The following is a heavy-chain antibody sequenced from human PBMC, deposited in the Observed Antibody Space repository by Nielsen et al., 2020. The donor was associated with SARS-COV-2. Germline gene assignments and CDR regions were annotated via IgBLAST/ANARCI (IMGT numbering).Heavy chain of an antibody. D-gene: IGHD3-22*01. CDR2: INWNGGST. Sequence: GGSLRLSCAASGFTFSSYWMHWVRQAPGKGLEWVSGINWNGGSTGYADSVKGRFTISRDNAKNSLYLQMNSLRAEDTALYHCARLGGRWLPNWYFDLWGRGTLVTVSS. CDR1: GFTFSSYW. V-gene: IGHV3-20*01. J-gene: IGHJ2*01. CDR3: ARLGGRWLPNWYFDL.